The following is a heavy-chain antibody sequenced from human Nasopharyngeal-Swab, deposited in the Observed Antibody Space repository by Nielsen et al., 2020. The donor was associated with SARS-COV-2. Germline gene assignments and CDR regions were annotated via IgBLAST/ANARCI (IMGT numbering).Heavy chain of an antibody. J-gene: IGHJ3*02. CDR1: GGSISSGGYY. CDR2: IYYSGST. D-gene: IGHD3-3*01. CDR3: ARARRGAIFGAVDAFDI. V-gene: IGHV4-31*03. Sequence: LTLSCTVSGGSISSGGYYWSWIRQHPGKGLEWIGYIYYSGSTYYNPSLKSRVTISVDTSKNQFSLKLSSVTAADTAVYYCARARRGAIFGAVDAFDIWGQGTMVTVSS.